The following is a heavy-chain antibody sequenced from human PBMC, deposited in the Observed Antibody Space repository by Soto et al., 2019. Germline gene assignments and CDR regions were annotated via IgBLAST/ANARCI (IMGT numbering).Heavy chain of an antibody. Sequence: EASVKVSCKASGYTFTSYAMHWVRQAPGQRLEWMGWINAGNGNTKYSQKFQGRVTITRDTSASTAYMELSSLRSEDTAVYYCARDEELTPFLFAYWGQGTLVTVSS. V-gene: IGHV1-3*01. D-gene: IGHD1-26*01. CDR1: GYTFTSYA. J-gene: IGHJ4*02. CDR2: INAGNGNT. CDR3: ARDEELTPFLFAY.